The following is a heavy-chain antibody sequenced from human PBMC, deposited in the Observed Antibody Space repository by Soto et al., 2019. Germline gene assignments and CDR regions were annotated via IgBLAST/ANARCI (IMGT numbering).Heavy chain of an antibody. J-gene: IGHJ5*02. CDR1: GFTFSSHW. CDR2: LNSDGSSR. V-gene: IGHV3-74*01. D-gene: IGHD3-3*01. Sequence: GGSLRLSCAASGFTFSSHWMHWVRQAPGKGLVWVSRLNSDGSSRYYGDSVKGRFTISRDNSKNTLYLQMNSLRAEDTAVYYCAKEIWSGYRRNNWFDPWGQGTLVTVSS. CDR3: AKEIWSGYRRNNWFDP.